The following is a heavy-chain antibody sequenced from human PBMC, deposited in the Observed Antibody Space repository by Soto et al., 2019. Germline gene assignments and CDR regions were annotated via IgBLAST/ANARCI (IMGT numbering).Heavy chain of an antibody. CDR3: ARDMYSSDYFVKWFEP. CDR2: ISHDGINK. Sequence: QVRLVESGGGVVQPGRSLSLSCTASGFSFSSYAMYWFRQPPGKGLERVAVISHDGINKHYADSVKGRVTVSRDNSNHSLDLQLNSLRGEDTAMYYCARDMYSSDYFVKWFEPWGQGTLVTVSS. CDR1: GFSFSSYA. D-gene: IGHD6-19*01. V-gene: IGHV3-30-3*01. J-gene: IGHJ5*02.